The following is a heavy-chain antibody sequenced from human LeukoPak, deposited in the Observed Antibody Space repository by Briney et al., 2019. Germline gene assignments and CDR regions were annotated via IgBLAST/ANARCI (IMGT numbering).Heavy chain of an antibody. CDR3: ARAEAAAGRSGVFDY. V-gene: IGHV5-51*01. CDR1: GYSFTSYW. CDR2: IYPGDSDT. J-gene: IGHJ4*02. D-gene: IGHD6-13*01. Sequence: GESLKISCKGSGYSFTSYWIGWVRQMSGKGLEWMGIIYPGDSDTRYSPSFQGQVTIAADKSITPSHLQLSSLNASDTSMYYCARAEAAAGRSGVFDYGGQGTLVTVSS.